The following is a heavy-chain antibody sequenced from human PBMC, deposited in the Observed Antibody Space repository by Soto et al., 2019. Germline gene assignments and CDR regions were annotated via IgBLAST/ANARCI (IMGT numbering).Heavy chain of an antibody. CDR3: AKDLLRGYSYGVPRPAEFDP. J-gene: IGHJ5*02. D-gene: IGHD5-18*01. CDR2: ISYDGSNK. Sequence: PGGSLRLSCAASGFTFSTYGMHWVRQAPGKGLEWVAVISYDGSNKYYADSVKGRFTISRDHSKNTLYLQMNSLRAEDTAVYYCAKDLLRGYSYGVPRPAEFDPWGQGT. V-gene: IGHV3-30*18. CDR1: GFTFSTYG.